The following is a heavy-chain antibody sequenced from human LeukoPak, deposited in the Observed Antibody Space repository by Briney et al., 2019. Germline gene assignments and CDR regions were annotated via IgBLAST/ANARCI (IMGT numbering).Heavy chain of an antibody. Sequence: GGSLRLSCAASGFTFRNYAMNWVRQAPGKGLEWVSAISDGSGSTYYADSVKGRFTISRDNSKNTLYLQMNSLRAEDTAVYYCARGAAGITIFGVVTTHFDYWGQGTLVTVSS. V-gene: IGHV3-23*01. D-gene: IGHD3-3*01. CDR1: GFTFRNYA. CDR2: ISDGSGST. J-gene: IGHJ4*02. CDR3: ARGAAGITIFGVVTTHFDY.